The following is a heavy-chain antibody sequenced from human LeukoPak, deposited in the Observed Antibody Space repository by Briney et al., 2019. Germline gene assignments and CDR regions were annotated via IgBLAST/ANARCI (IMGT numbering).Heavy chain of an antibody. CDR1: GFTFSSYA. J-gene: IGHJ4*02. CDR3: AKGGYDYVWGSYRDFLDY. D-gene: IGHD3-16*02. Sequence: PGGSLRLSCAASGFTFSSYAMSWVRQAPGKGLEWVSAISGSGGSTYYADSVKGRFTISRDNSKNTLYLQMNSLRAGDTAVYYCAKGGYDYVWGSYRDFLDYWGQGTLVTVSS. V-gene: IGHV3-23*01. CDR2: ISGSGGST.